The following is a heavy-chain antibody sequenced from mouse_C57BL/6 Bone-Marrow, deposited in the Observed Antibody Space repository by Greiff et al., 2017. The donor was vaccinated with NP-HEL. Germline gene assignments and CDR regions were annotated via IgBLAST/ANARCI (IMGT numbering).Heavy chain of an antibody. Sequence: QVQLKQSGAELVRPGTSVKMSCKASGYTFTNYWIGWAKQRPGHGLEWIGDIYPGGGYTNYNEKFKGQATLTADKSSSTAYMQFSSLTSEDSAIYYCARHYYGSSYIWYFDVWGTGTTVTVSS. V-gene: IGHV1-63*01. CDR1: GYTFTNYW. J-gene: IGHJ1*03. CDR3: ARHYYGSSYIWYFDV. CDR2: IYPGGGYT. D-gene: IGHD1-1*01.